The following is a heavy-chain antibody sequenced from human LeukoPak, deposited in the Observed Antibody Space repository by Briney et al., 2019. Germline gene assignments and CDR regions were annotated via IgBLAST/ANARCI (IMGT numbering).Heavy chain of an antibody. CDR1: GFSLNNYW. Sequence: LGGSLRLSCAASGFSLNNYWMNWVRQAPGKGLEWVANTKEDGSEEYYVDSVKGRFTISRDNAKNSLYLQMSRLRAEDTAVYYCARDRGHYYYGMDVWGQGTTVTVSS. J-gene: IGHJ6*01. CDR3: ARDRGHYYYGMDV. V-gene: IGHV3-7*01. D-gene: IGHD6-25*01. CDR2: TKEDGSEE.